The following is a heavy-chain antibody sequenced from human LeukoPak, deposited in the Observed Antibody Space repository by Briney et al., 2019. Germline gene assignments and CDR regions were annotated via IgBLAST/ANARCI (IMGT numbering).Heavy chain of an antibody. D-gene: IGHD5-18*01. CDR2: IKQDGSEK. CDR3: AGESYSRHYYYYYYMDV. J-gene: IGHJ6*03. Sequence: GGSLRLSCAASGFTFSSYWMSWVRQAPGKGLEWVANIKQDGSEKYYVDSVKGRFTISRDNAENSLYLQMNSLRAEDTAVYYCAGESYSRHYYYYYYMDVWGKGTTVTVSS. V-gene: IGHV3-7*01. CDR1: GFTFSSYW.